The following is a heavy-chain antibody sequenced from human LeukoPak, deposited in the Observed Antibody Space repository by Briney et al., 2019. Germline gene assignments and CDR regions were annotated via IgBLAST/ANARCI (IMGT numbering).Heavy chain of an antibody. J-gene: IGHJ4*02. D-gene: IGHD3-10*01. V-gene: IGHV3-30*04. Sequence: GGSLRLSCAASGFTFSSYAMHWVRQAPGKGLEWVAVISYDGSNKYYADSVKGRFTISRDNSKNTLYLQMNSLRAEGTAVYYCARGLHTGVDYWGQGTLVTVSS. CDR3: ARGLHTGVDY. CDR1: GFTFSSYA. CDR2: ISYDGSNK.